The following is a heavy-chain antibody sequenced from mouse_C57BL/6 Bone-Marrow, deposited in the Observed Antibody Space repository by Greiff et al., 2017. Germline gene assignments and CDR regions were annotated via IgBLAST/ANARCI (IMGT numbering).Heavy chain of an antibody. CDR1: GYTFTSYW. Sequence: VQLQQPGAELVKPGASVKLSCKASGYTFTSYWMQWVKQRPGQGLEWIGEIDPSDSYTNYNQKFKGKATLTVDTSSSTAYMQLSSLTSENSAVYDCERDGNYGCYYFDDWGKGTTLTVSS. V-gene: IGHV1-50*01. D-gene: IGHD2-1*01. J-gene: IGHJ2*01. CDR3: ERDGNYGCYYFDD. CDR2: IDPSDSYT.